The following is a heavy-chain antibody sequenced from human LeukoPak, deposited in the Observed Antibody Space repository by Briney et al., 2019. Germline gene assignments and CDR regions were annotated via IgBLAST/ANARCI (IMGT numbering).Heavy chain of an antibody. CDR2: INPSGGSA. V-gene: IGHV1-46*01. Sequence: ASVKVSCKASGYTFTSYYMHWVRQAPGQGLEWMGIINPSGGSASYAQKFQGRVTMTRDTSTSTVYMELSSLRSEDTAVYYCASGSGIVATIKTGYYYYGMDVWGQGTTVTVSS. CDR1: GYTFTSYY. CDR3: ASGSGIVATIKTGYYYYGMDV. J-gene: IGHJ6*02. D-gene: IGHD5-12*01.